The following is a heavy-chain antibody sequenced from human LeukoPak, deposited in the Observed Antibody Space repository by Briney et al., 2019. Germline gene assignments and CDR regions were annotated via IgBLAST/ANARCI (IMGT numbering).Heavy chain of an antibody. CDR1: GFPFSGSG. V-gene: IGHV3-33*06. D-gene: IGHD2-15*01. CDR3: AKDKDTPATAQPQRGYFES. Sequence: GSSLRLSCAASGFPFSGSGMHWVRQAPGKGLEWVAVIWCDGSHQYYADSVKGRFTISRDNSKNTLDLQMNSLRVEDTAVYFCAKDKDTPATAQPQRGYFESWGQGTLVTVSS. CDR2: IWCDGSHQ. J-gene: IGHJ4*02.